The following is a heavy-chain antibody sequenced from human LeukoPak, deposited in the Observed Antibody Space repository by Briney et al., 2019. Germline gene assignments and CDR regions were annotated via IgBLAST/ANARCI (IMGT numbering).Heavy chain of an antibody. Sequence: PGGSLRLSCAASGFTFSDYYMSWIRQPPGKGLEWIGYIYYSGSTNYNPSLKSRVTISVDTSKNQFSLKLSSMTAADTAVYYCARDQGGSYGRINFDYWGQGTLVTVSS. CDR1: GFTFSDYY. D-gene: IGHD1-26*01. CDR2: IYYSGST. J-gene: IGHJ4*02. CDR3: ARDQGGSYGRINFDY. V-gene: IGHV4-59*01.